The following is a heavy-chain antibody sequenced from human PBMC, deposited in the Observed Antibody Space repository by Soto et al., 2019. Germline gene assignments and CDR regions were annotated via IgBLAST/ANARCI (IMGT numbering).Heavy chain of an antibody. CDR1: GYTFTSYG. CDR3: ARDRSRRVTMVRGVKRYYGMDV. Sequence: GASVKVSCKASGYTFTSYGISWVRQAPGQGLEWMGWISAYNGNTNYAQKLQGRVTMTTDTSTSTAYMELRSLRSDDTAVYYCARDRSRRVTMVRGVKRYYGMDVWGQGTTVTVSS. V-gene: IGHV1-18*01. D-gene: IGHD3-10*01. CDR2: ISAYNGNT. J-gene: IGHJ6*02.